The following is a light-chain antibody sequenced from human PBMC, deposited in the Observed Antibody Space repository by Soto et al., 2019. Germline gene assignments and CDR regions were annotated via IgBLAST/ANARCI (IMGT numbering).Light chain of an antibody. V-gene: IGKV1-5*03. J-gene: IGKJ1*01. Sequence: DIQMTQSPSTLSASVGDRVTITCRASQIISSWLAWYQQKPGKAPKLLIYKASSLETGVPSRFSGSGSGTEFTLIISSLQPDDFASYYCQQYGSSSPWTFGQGTKVEIK. CDR2: KAS. CDR3: QQYGSSSPWT. CDR1: QIISSW.